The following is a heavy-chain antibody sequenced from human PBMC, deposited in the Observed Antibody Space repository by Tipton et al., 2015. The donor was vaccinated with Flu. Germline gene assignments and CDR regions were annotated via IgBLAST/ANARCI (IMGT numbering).Heavy chain of an antibody. CDR3: AREDSSSPNYYGMDV. CDR1: GGSISSGDYY. J-gene: IGHJ6*02. CDR2: IYYSGST. V-gene: IGHV4-30-4*01. Sequence: TLSLTCTVSGGSISSGDYYWSWIRQPPGKGLEWIGYIYYSGSTYYNPSLKSRVTISVDTSKNQFSLKLSSVTAADTAVYYCAREDSSSPNYYGMDVWGQGTPVTVSS. D-gene: IGHD6-6*01.